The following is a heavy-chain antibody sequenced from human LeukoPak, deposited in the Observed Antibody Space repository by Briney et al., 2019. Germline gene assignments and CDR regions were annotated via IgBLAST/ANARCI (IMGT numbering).Heavy chain of an antibody. CDR3: ARHGGTFDP. Sequence: SETLSLTCTVSGDSISSYDWSWIRQPPGKGLEWIGYAYHSGITNYNPSLKSRVTISVDTSESQFSLRLSSVTAADTAIYCCARHGGTFDPWGQGILVTVCS. D-gene: IGHD1-1*01. J-gene: IGHJ5*02. CDR2: AYHSGIT. CDR1: GDSISSYD. V-gene: IGHV4-59*01.